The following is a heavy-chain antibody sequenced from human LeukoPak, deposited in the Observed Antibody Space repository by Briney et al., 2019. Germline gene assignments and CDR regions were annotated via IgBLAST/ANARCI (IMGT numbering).Heavy chain of an antibody. Sequence: PGGSLRLSCAASGFTVDSNYMSWVRQAPGKGLEWVSVIYSGGSTKHADSVKGRFTISRDNSKNTLYLQMNSLRAEDTAAYYCARDHFGVVDWGQGTLVTVSS. CDR1: GFTVDSNY. CDR3: ARDHFGVVD. CDR2: IYSGGST. V-gene: IGHV3-53*01. J-gene: IGHJ4*02. D-gene: IGHD3-3*01.